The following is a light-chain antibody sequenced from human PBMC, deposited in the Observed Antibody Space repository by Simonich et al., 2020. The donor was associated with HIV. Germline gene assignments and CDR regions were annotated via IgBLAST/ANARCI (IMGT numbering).Light chain of an antibody. J-gene: IGKJ1*01. CDR3: QQYNNWPQT. CDR1: QSVNIN. Sequence: EIVMTQSPATLSVSPGERATLSCRASQSVNINLAWYQQKPGQAPRLLIYGASTRATGIPARLSGSGSGTEFTLTISSLQSEDFAVYYCQQYNNWPQTFGQGTKVEIK. V-gene: IGKV3-15*01. CDR2: GAS.